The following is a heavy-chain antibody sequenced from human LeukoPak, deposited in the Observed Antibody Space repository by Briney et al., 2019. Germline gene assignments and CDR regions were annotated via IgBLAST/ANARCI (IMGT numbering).Heavy chain of an antibody. CDR3: ATLPIAAAGTGDAFDI. V-gene: IGHV3-11*04. D-gene: IGHD6-13*01. CDR1: GFTFSDYY. Sequence: GGSLRLSCAASGFTFSDYYMSWIRQAPGKGLEWVSYISSSGSTKYYVDSVKGRFTISRDNAKNSLYLQMNSLRAEDTAVYYCATLPIAAAGTGDAFDIWGQGTMVTVSS. J-gene: IGHJ3*02. CDR2: ISSSGSTK.